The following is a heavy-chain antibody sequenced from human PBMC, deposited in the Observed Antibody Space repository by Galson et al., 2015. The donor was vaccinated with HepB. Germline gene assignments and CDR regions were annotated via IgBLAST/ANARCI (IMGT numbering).Heavy chain of an antibody. D-gene: IGHD5-12*01. V-gene: IGHV6-1*01. CDR2: TYYRSKWYN. Sequence: CAISGDSVSSNSAAWNWIRQSPSRGLEWLGRTYYRSKWYNDYAVSVKSRITINPDTSKNQFSLQLNSVTPEDTAVYYCARVRYGGYDYGEYFDYWGQGTLVTVSS. CDR3: ARVRYGGYDYGEYFDY. CDR1: GDSVSSNSAA. J-gene: IGHJ4*02.